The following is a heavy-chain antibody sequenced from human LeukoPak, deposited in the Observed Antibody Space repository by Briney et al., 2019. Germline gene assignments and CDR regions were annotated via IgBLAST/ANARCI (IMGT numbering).Heavy chain of an antibody. J-gene: IGHJ4*02. CDR1: GDSISSGDYY. CDR2: ISSSGST. CDR3: ARHREYCSNITCYPFDFDY. V-gene: IGHV4-61*02. D-gene: IGHD2-2*01. Sequence: PSQTLSLTCTVSGDSISSGDYYWSWIRQPAGKGLEWIGRISSSGSTNYNPSLKSRVTISVDTSKNQFSLKLSSVTAADTAVYYCARHREYCSNITCYPFDFDYWGQGTLVTVSS.